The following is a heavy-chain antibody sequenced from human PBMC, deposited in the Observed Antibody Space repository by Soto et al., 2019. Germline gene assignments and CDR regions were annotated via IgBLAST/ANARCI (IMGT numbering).Heavy chain of an antibody. CDR2: INHSGST. Sequence: QVQLQQWGAGLLKPSETLSLTCAVYGGSFSGYYWSWIRQPPGKGLEWIGEINHSGSTNYNPSLKRRVTISVDTSKNQFSLKLSSVTAADTAVYYCARGQLMGYYYYYGMDVWGQGTTVTVSS. CDR3: ARGQLMGYYYYYGMDV. D-gene: IGHD1-1*01. CDR1: GGSFSGYY. J-gene: IGHJ6*02. V-gene: IGHV4-34*01.